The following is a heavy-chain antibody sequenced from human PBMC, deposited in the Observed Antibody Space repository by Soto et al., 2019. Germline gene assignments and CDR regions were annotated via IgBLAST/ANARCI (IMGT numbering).Heavy chain of an antibody. V-gene: IGHV1-3*01. J-gene: IGHJ4*02. Sequence: QVQLVQSGAEVKKPGASLKVSCTSSGYTFCSFSMNRLSQAPGHRLEWMGWINAGDGNTKYSQKFQGRVTMSRDTSASTAYVELSSLRPEDTAVYYCARCVHGDYGDYWGRGTLVAVSA. CDR2: INAGDGNT. CDR3: ARCVHGDYGDY. CDR1: GYTFCSFS. D-gene: IGHD4-17*01.